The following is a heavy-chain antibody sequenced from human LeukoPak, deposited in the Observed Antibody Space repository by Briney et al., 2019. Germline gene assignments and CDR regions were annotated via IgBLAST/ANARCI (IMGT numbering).Heavy chain of an antibody. J-gene: IGHJ4*02. CDR1: GFTFSSYA. Sequence: PGGCLRLSCQAAGFTFSSYAMSWVRQGPARGREWVSSLRGDGETFYADSVKGRFTLSRDEPRNMVYFQLNNLRVEDTAIYYCAKASWVSTADAVLWGQGTLVTVAS. CDR3: AKASWVSTADAVL. CDR2: LRGDGET. D-gene: IGHD3-16*01. V-gene: IGHV3-23*01.